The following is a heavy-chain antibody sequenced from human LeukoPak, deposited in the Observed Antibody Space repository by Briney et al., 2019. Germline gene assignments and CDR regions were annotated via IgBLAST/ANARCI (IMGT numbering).Heavy chain of an antibody. J-gene: IGHJ4*02. V-gene: IGHV4-30-4*01. Sequence: SSETLSLTCTVSGGSISSGDYCWSWIRQPPGKGLEWIGYIYYSGSTYYNPSLKSRVTISVDTSKNQFSLKLSSVTAADTAVYYCAKVGRGSTSWIDYWGQGTLVTVSS. D-gene: IGHD2-2*01. CDR3: AKVGRGSTSWIDY. CDR1: GGSISSGDYC. CDR2: IYYSGST.